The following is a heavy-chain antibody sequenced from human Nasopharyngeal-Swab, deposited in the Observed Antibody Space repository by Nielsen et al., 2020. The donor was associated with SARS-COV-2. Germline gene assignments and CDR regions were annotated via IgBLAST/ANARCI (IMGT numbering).Heavy chain of an antibody. V-gene: IGHV3-48*02. CDR2: ISSSSSTI. CDR1: GFTFSSYS. CDR3: AREYYDFWSGYIDYYYGMYV. J-gene: IGHJ6*02. Sequence: GESLKISCAASGFTFSSYSMNWVRQAPGKGLEWVSYISSSSSTIYYADSVKGRFTISRDNAKNSLYLQMNSLRDEDTAVYYCAREYYDFWSGYIDYYYGMYVWGQGTTVTVSS. D-gene: IGHD3-3*01.